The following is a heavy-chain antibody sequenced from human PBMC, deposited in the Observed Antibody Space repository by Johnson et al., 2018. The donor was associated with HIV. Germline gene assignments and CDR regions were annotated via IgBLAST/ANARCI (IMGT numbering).Heavy chain of an antibody. CDR2: IYSGDTT. CDR1: GFTVNGNY. Sequence: VQLVESGGGLVQPGGSLRLSCAVSGFTVNGNYMSWVRQAPGKGLEWVSVIYSGDTTYYADSVKGRFTISGDTSKNTLYLQMNSLRPEDTAVYYCAGDGWELLGVAAFDVWGQGTLVTVSS. CDR3: AGDGWELLGVAAFDV. J-gene: IGHJ3*01. V-gene: IGHV3-66*02. D-gene: IGHD1-26*01.